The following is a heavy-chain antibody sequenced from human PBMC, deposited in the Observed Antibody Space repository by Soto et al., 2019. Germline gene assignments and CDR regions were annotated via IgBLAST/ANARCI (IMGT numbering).Heavy chain of an antibody. CDR3: ARSHTYYDFWSGYGGPYYYYGMDV. V-gene: IGHV4-34*01. CDR1: GGSFRGYY. J-gene: IGHJ6*02. CDR2: INHSGRT. D-gene: IGHD3-3*01. Sequence: TSGTLSLTCAVYGGSFRGYYWGWIRQPPRKGVGWIGEINHSGRTNYNPSLKSRVTISVDTSKNQFSLKLSSVTAADTAVYYCARSHTYYDFWSGYGGPYYYYGMDVWGQGTTVTVSS.